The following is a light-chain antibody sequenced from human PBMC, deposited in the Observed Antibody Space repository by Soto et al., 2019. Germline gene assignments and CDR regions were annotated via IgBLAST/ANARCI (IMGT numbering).Light chain of an antibody. CDR3: SSCTSSSTRV. Sequence: QSSLPQPSSVSGSPGQSITISCTGTSSDVGAYDFVSWYQQHPDKAPKLMIYEVSNRPSGVSNRFSGSKSVNTATLTISGLQAEDEADYYCSSCTSSSTRVFGTGTKVTVL. V-gene: IGLV2-14*03. J-gene: IGLJ1*01. CDR2: EVS. CDR1: SSDVGAYDF.